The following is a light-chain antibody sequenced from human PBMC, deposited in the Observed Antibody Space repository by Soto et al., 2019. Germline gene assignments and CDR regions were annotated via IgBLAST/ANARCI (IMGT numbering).Light chain of an antibody. CDR3: QQTYTTPWT. CDR2: DAA. CDR1: QNIDSD. V-gene: IGKV1-39*01. J-gene: IGKJ1*01. Sequence: DIQMTQSPSSLSASVGDRVTITCRASQNIDSDLNWYQQRPGKAPKLLIHDAASLQSGVPSRFSGSGSRTDFALTINSLQPEDFATSYCQQTYTTPWTFGQGTKVDIK.